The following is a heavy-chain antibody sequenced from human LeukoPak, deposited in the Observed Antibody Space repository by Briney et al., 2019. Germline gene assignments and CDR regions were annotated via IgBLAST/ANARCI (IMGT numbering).Heavy chain of an antibody. D-gene: IGHD5-18*01. Sequence: ASVKVSCKTSGYXFTHYYIHWVRQAPGQGLEWMGIINPSGGSTNYAQTFQGRLSMTRDTSTSTVYMELSSLRSEDTAVYYCARGAYSYAQDFWGQGTLVTVSS. CDR2: INPSGGST. CDR3: ARGAYSYAQDF. CDR1: GYXFTHYY. V-gene: IGHV1-46*01. J-gene: IGHJ4*02.